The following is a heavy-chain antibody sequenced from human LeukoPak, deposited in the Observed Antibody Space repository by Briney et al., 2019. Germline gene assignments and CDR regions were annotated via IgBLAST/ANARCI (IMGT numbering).Heavy chain of an antibody. Sequence: GGSLRLSCAASGFTFSSYWMHWVRQAPGKGLVWVSRINSDGSSTSYADSVKGRFTISRDNAKNTLYLQMNSLRAEDTAVYYCARDGPIAAAGTSYHYYGMDVWGKGTTVTVSS. CDR2: INSDGSST. D-gene: IGHD6-13*01. J-gene: IGHJ6*04. V-gene: IGHV3-74*01. CDR3: ARDGPIAAAGTSYHYYGMDV. CDR1: GFTFSSYW.